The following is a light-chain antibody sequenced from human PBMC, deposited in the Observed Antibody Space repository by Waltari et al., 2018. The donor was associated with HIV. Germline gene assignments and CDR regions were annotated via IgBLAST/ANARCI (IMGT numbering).Light chain of an antibody. CDR2: GKN. J-gene: IGLJ1*01. CDR3: KTRDRSGNLYV. V-gene: IGLV3-19*01. CDR1: NLRTYY. Sequence: SSEVTQDPAVSVALGQTVKITCQGDNLRTYYASWYQQKPGQAPVLVSYGKNKRPAEITDRFSSSASRNTASLTITGAQAEDEADYYCKTRDRSGNLYVFGTGTTVTVL.